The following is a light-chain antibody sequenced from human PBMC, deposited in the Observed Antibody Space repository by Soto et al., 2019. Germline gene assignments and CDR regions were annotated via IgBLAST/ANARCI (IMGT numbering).Light chain of an antibody. V-gene: IGKV3-20*01. CDR3: QQYGSSPMLT. CDR2: GAS. Sequence: EFVLTQSPGTLSLSPGERATLSCRASQSVSSSYLAWYQQKPGQAPRILIYGASTRATGIPDRFSGSGSGTDFTLTISRLEPEDFALYYCQQYGSSPMLTFGGVTKVEI. J-gene: IGKJ4*01. CDR1: QSVSSSY.